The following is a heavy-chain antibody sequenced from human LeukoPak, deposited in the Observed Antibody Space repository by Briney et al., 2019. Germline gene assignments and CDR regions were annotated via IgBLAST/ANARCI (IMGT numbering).Heavy chain of an antibody. D-gene: IGHD2-8*02. CDR3: AKTGSRDTGGSYQYYFDY. J-gene: IGHJ4*02. CDR2: ISGSAGTT. CDR1: GFTFSSYA. V-gene: IGHV3-23*01. Sequence: GGSLRLSCAASGFTFSSYAMTWVRQAPGKGREWVSGISGSAGTTYYADSAQGRFTISRDTSKNTLYLQMNSLRAEDTAVYYCAKTGSRDTGGSYQYYFDYWGQGTLVTVSS.